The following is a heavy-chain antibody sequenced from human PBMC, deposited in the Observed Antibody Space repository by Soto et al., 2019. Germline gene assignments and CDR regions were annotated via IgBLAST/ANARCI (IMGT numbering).Heavy chain of an antibody. V-gene: IGHV5-51*01. D-gene: IGHD3-3*01. Sequence: PGESLEISCTDSGYSFTNYWIGWVRQMPGKGLEWMGIVNPADSDTRYSPSFQGQVTVSVDKSISTAYLQRGSLKASDTAMYYCVRPDSTGYYTHWGQGTPVTVSS. J-gene: IGHJ4*02. CDR1: GYSFTNYW. CDR2: VNPADSDT. CDR3: VRPDSTGYYTH.